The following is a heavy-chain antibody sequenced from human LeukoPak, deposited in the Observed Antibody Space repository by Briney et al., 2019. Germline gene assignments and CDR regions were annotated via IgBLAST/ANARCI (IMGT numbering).Heavy chain of an antibody. J-gene: IGHJ6*02. Sequence: ASVKVSCKASGYTFTSYDINWVRQATGQGLEWMGWMNPNSGNTGYAQKFQGRVTMTRNTSISTAYMELSSLRSEDTAVYYCARGSRRLLEWGAYYYYGMDVWGQGTTVTVSS. D-gene: IGHD3-3*01. V-gene: IGHV1-8*01. CDR3: ARGSRRLLEWGAYYYYGMDV. CDR2: MNPNSGNT. CDR1: GYTFTSYD.